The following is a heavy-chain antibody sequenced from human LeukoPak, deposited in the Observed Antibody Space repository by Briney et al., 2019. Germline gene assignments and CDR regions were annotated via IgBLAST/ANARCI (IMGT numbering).Heavy chain of an antibody. J-gene: IGHJ4*02. CDR3: ARSLWFGELSGPPFDY. Sequence: GGSLRLSCAASGFTVSSNYMSWVRQAPGKGLEWVSVIYSGGSTYYADSVKGRFTISRDNSKNTLYLQMNSLRAEDTAVYYCARSLWFGELSGPPFDYWGQGTLVTVSS. CDR2: IYSGGST. D-gene: IGHD3-10*01. CDR1: GFTVSSNY. V-gene: IGHV3-53*01.